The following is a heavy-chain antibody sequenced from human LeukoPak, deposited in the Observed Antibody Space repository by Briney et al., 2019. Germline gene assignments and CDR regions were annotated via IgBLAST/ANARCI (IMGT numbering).Heavy chain of an antibody. CDR2: INHSGST. J-gene: IGHJ4*02. CDR1: GGSITSYY. D-gene: IGHD3-22*01. CDR3: ARAYYYDSRGYYLGLDS. Sequence: SETLSLTCTVSGGSITSYYWTWIRQPPGKGLEWIGEINHSGSTNYNPSLKSRVTISLDTSKNQFSLKLSSVTAADTAVYYCARAYYYDSRGYYLGLDSWGQGTLVTVSS. V-gene: IGHV4-34*01.